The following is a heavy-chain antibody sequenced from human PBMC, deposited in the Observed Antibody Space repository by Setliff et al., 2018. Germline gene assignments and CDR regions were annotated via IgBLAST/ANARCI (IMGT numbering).Heavy chain of an antibody. V-gene: IGHV1-18*01. Sequence: ASVKVSCKAFGYTFAKYGTSWVRQAPGQGLEWMGWISGYNGYTVYAQKLQGRVTLTTDTSTGTAYMEVRSLRSDDTGQYYCVRDRAAIVVGPPTAAFDIWGQGTMVTVSS. CDR3: VRDRAAIVVGPPTAAFDI. D-gene: IGHD2-2*01. CDR2: ISGYNGYT. CDR1: GYTFAKYG. J-gene: IGHJ3*02.